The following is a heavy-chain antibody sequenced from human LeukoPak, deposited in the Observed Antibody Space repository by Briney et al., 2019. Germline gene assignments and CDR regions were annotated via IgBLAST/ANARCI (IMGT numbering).Heavy chain of an antibody. CDR2: INPNSGGT. J-gene: IGHJ6*02. V-gene: IGHV1-2*06. CDR3: AREQSYYYGMDV. CDR1: GYTFTGYY. D-gene: IGHD4-11*01. Sequence: ASVKVSCKASGYTFTGYYMHWVRQAPGQGLEWMGRINPNSGGTNYAQKFQGRVTKTRDTSISTAYMELSRLRSDDTAVYYCAREQSYYYGMDVWGQGTTDTVSS.